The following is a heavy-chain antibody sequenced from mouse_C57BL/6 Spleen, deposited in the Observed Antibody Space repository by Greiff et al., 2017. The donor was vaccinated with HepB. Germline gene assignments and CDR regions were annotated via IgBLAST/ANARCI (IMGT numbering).Heavy chain of an antibody. CDR1: GYSITSGYY. V-gene: IGHV3-6*01. J-gene: IGHJ1*03. D-gene: IGHD1-1*01. CDR2: ISYDGSN. CDR3: ARGPYYYYGSSYVDWYFDV. Sequence: DVKLQESGPGLVKPSQSLSLTCSVTGYSITSGYYWNWIRQFPGNKLEWMGYISYDGSNNYNPSLKNRISITRDTSKNQFFLKLNSVTTEDTATYYCARGPYYYYGSSYVDWYFDVWGTGTTVTVSS.